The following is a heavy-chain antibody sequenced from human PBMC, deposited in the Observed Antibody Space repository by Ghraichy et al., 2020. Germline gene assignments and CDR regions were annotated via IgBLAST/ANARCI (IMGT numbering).Heavy chain of an antibody. CDR1: GFTFGTYS. CDR2: ISGDSNYI. CDR3: ARYFFSGTFYPIYY. D-gene: IGHD2/OR15-2a*01. J-gene: IGHJ4*02. Sequence: GGSLRLSCVVSGFTFGTYSMTWVRQAPGKGLEWVSSISGDSNYIDYADSVKGRFTISRDNAKNTLYLQMNSLRAEDTAVYYCARYFFSGTFYPIYYWGQGTKVTVSS. V-gene: IGHV3-21*06.